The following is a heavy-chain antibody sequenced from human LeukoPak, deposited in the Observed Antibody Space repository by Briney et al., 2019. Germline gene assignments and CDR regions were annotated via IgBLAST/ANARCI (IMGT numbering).Heavy chain of an antibody. D-gene: IGHD3/OR15-3a*01. CDR1: GATSGLTFSGYG. CDR3: ARDGPNKGTDFDY. Sequence: GGSLRLSCAASGATSGLTFSGYGMHWVRQAPGKGLEWVSSISSSSSYIYYADSVKGRFTISRDNAKNSLYLQMNSLRAEDTAVYYCARDGPNKGTDFDYWGQGTLVTVSS. CDR2: ISSSSSYI. J-gene: IGHJ4*02. V-gene: IGHV3-21*01.